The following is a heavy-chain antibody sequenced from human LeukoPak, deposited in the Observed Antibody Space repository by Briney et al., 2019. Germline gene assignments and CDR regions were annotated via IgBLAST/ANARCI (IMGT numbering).Heavy chain of an antibody. V-gene: IGHV3-74*01. D-gene: IGHD2-15*01. CDR3: ARDPGRDYYYYMDV. J-gene: IGHJ6*03. Sequence: GGSLRLSCAASGFSFSVYWMHWVRQAPGKGPVWVSRIKTDGSITDYADFVKGRFTISRDNSKNTLYLQMNSLRAEDTAVYYCARDPGRDYYYYMDVWGKGTTVTVSS. CDR1: GFSFSVYW. CDR2: IKTDGSIT.